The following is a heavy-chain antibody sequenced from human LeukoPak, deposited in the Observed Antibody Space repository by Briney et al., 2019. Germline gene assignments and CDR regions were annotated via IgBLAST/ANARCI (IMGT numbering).Heavy chain of an antibody. CDR2: ISHSGTA. D-gene: IGHD3-22*01. Sequence: PSETLSLTCSVSGASINNYYWSWIRQPPGKGLEWIGYISHSGTAFYSPSVRSRVAISVHKSENQFSLTLSSVTAADTAVYYCARRFVDSGGYYYDDYWGQGILVTVSS. CDR1: GASINNYY. J-gene: IGHJ4*02. V-gene: IGHV4-59*08. CDR3: ARRFVDSGGYYYDDY.